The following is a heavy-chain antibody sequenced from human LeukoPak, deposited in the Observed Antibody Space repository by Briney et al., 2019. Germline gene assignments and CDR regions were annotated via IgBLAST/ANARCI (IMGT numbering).Heavy chain of an antibody. CDR2: ISGSGGST. J-gene: IGHJ4*02. CDR3: AKDPVVDTAMVAYYFDY. V-gene: IGHV3-23*01. D-gene: IGHD5-18*01. Sequence: GGSLRLSCAASGFTFSSYAMSWVRQAPGKGLEWVSAISGSGGSTYYADSVKGRFTISRDNSKNTLYLQMNSLRAVDTAVYYCAKDPVVDTAMVAYYFDYWGQGTLVTVSS. CDR1: GFTFSSYA.